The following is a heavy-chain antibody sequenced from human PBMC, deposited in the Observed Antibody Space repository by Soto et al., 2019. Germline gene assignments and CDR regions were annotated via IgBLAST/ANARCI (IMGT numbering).Heavy chain of an antibody. V-gene: IGHV1-18*04. CDR3: ARVDDYVWGSFRP. CDR1: GYTFTTHG. D-gene: IGHD3-16*02. CDR2: ISPYNGKT. J-gene: IGHJ4*02. Sequence: QVQLVQSGAEVKEPGASVRVSCKASGYTFTTHGISWVRQAPGQGLEWMGWISPYNGKTTYAQKVQGRVTMTTDTSTSTAYMELRGLRSDDTAVYYCARVDDYVWGSFRPWGQGTQVTVS.